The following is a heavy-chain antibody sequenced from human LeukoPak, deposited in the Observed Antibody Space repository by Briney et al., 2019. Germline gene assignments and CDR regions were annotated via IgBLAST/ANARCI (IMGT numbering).Heavy chain of an antibody. CDR2: IYYSGST. V-gene: IGHV4-59*01. J-gene: IGHJ4*02. Sequence: SETLSLTCTVSGGSISSYYWSWIRQPPGKGLEWIGYIYYSGSTNCNPSLKSRVTISVDTSKNQFSLKLSSVTAADTAVYYCARISRGPIDYWGQGTLVTVSS. CDR3: ARISRGPIDY. CDR1: GGSISSYY.